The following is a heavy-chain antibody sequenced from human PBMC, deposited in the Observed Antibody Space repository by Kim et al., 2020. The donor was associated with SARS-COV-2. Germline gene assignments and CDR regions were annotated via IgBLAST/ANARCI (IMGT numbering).Heavy chain of an antibody. V-gene: IGHV4-4*02. D-gene: IGHD2-21*02. CDR3: ARATVTEDRYYYYYYGMDV. J-gene: IGHJ6*02. Sequence: SRVTISIDKSKNQFSLKLSSVTAADTAVYYCARATVTEDRYYYYYYGMDVWGQGTTVTVSS.